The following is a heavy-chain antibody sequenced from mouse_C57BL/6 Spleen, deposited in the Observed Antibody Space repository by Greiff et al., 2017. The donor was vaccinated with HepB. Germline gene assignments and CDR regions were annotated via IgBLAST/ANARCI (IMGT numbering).Heavy chain of an antibody. J-gene: IGHJ2*01. CDR3: ARGGAIYDGYYVDY. V-gene: IGHV1-53*01. Sequence: QVQLKQPGTELVKPGASVKLSCKASGYTFTSYWMHWVKQRPGQGLEWIGNINPSNGGTNYNEKFKSKATLTVDKSSSTAYMQLSSLTSEDSAVYYCARGGAIYDGYYVDYWGQGTTLTVSS. D-gene: IGHD2-3*01. CDR1: GYTFTSYW. CDR2: INPSNGGT.